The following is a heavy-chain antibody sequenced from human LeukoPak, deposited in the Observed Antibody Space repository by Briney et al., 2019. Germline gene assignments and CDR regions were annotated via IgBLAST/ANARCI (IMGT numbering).Heavy chain of an antibody. V-gene: IGHV3-74*01. CDR2: IYSDGSST. CDR1: GXTFSSYW. CDR3: ARGEYCSGGSCYSAAFDI. Sequence: GGSLRLSCAASGXTFSSYWVHWVRQAPGKGLVWVSRIYSDGSSTNYADSVKGRFTISRDNAKNTLYLQMNSLRAEDTAVYYCARGEYCSGGSCYSAAFDIWGQGTMVTVSS. D-gene: IGHD2-15*01. J-gene: IGHJ3*02.